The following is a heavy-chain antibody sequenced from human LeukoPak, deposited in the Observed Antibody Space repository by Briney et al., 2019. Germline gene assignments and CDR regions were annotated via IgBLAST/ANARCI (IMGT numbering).Heavy chain of an antibody. CDR1: GYTFASYT. J-gene: IGHJ5*02. V-gene: IGHV1-18*01. CDR3: ALGPIVASGWFDP. CDR2: ISAYNGHT. D-gene: IGHD5-12*01. Sequence: ASVKVSCKASGYTFASYTFSWVRQAPGQGLEWMGWISAYNGHTNYAQKLQGRVTMTTDTSTSTAYMELRSLRSDDTAVYYCALGPIVASGWFDPWGQGTLVTVSS.